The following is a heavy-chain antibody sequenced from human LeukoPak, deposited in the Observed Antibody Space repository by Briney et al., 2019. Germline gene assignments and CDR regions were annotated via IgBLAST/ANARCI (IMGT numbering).Heavy chain of an antibody. CDR1: GFTFSSYW. Sequence: GGSLRLSCAASGFTFSSYWMSWVRQAPGKGLEWVANIKQDGSEKYYVDSVKGRFTISRDNAKNSLYLQMNSLRAEDTAVYYCARVSTIFGVASPPFDYWGQGTLVTVSS. J-gene: IGHJ4*02. CDR2: IKQDGSEK. CDR3: ARVSTIFGVASPPFDY. D-gene: IGHD3-3*01. V-gene: IGHV3-7*01.